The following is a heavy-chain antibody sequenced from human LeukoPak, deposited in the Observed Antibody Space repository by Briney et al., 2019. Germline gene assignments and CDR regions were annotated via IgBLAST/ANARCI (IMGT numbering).Heavy chain of an antibody. CDR1: GGSISSGDYY. Sequence: SQTLSLTCTVSGGSISSGDYYWSWIRQPPGKGLEWIGYIYYSGSTYYNPFLKSRVTISVDTSKNQFSLKLSSVTAADTAVYYCARDSRLEWSPEVQADAFDIWGQGTMVTVSS. D-gene: IGHD3-3*01. V-gene: IGHV4-30-4*08. CDR3: ARDSRLEWSPEVQADAFDI. J-gene: IGHJ3*02. CDR2: IYYSGST.